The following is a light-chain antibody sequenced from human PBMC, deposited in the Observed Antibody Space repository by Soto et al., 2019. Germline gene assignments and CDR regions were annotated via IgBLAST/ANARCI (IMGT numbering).Light chain of an antibody. V-gene: IGKV1-39*01. J-gene: IGKJ1*01. Sequence: IQMNKSPSSLSSSVGDRITITCRASQSISNYLNWYQQKPGKAPKVLIYAASNLQSGVPSRFSGSGSGTDFTLTISSLQSEDFAVYYCQQYNNWPWTFGQGTKV. CDR3: QQYNNWPWT. CDR1: QSISNY. CDR2: AAS.